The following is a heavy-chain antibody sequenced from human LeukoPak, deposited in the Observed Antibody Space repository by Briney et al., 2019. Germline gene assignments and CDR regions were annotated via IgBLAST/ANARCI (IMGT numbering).Heavy chain of an antibody. Sequence: GGSLRLPCAASGFMFAGYAMSWVRQAPGRGLEWVATIRASGDSTYLSDSVKSRFTISRDNSRKTLFLQLNSLRAEDTAIYYCAKDSGRGSYTYDCWGQGTLVTVSS. D-gene: IGHD1-26*01. CDR2: IRASGDST. CDR3: AKDSGRGSYTYDC. V-gene: IGHV3-23*01. J-gene: IGHJ4*02. CDR1: GFMFAGYA.